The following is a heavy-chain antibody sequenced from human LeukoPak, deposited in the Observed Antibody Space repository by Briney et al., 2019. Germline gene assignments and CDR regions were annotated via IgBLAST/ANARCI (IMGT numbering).Heavy chain of an antibody. J-gene: IGHJ4*02. CDR3: ARTVGRGPGGRFDY. D-gene: IGHD3-10*01. CDR2: ISSSGSYT. Sequence: GALRLSCAASGLSYSDSYMTWIRQAPGKGLEWVSYISSSGSYTNYADSVQGRFTVSRDNAKNSLFLHMTSLRAEDTAVYYCARTVGRGPGGRFDYWGQGTLVSVSS. V-gene: IGHV3-11*03. CDR1: GLSYSDSY.